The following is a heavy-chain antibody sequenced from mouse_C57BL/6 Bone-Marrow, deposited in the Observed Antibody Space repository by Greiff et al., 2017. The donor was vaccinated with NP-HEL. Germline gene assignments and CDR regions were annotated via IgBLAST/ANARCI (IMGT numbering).Heavy chain of an antibody. D-gene: IGHD1-1*01. Sequence: VQLQQSGAELVRPGASVKLSCTASGFNIKDDYMHWVKRRPEQGLEWIGWIDPENGDTEYASKFQGQATITADTSSNTAYLQLSSLTSEDTAVYYCTTFITTVVADYWGQGTTLTVSS. CDR3: TTFITTVVADY. V-gene: IGHV14-4*01. CDR1: GFNIKDDY. J-gene: IGHJ2*01. CDR2: IDPENGDT.